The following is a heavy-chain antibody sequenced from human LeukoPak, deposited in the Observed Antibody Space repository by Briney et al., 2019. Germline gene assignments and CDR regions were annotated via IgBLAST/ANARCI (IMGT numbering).Heavy chain of an antibody. CDR1: GLTFSSYA. CDR3: AKEVGSTSWYYFDY. V-gene: IGHV3-23*01. Sequence: GGSLRLSCAASGLTFSSYAMSWVRQAPGKGLEWVSTITDRRDGPYYADSVKGRFTISRDNSKNTLYLQMNSLRAEDTAIYYCAKEVGSTSWYYFDYWGQGTLVTVSS. J-gene: IGHJ4*02. D-gene: IGHD6-13*01. CDR2: ITDRRDGP.